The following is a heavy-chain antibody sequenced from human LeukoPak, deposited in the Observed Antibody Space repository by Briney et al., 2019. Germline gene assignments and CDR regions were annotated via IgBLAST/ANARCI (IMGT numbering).Heavy chain of an antibody. CDR1: GYTFTGYY. J-gene: IGHJ6*02. V-gene: IGHV1-2*02. D-gene: IGHD2-2*03. Sequence: GASVKVSCKASGYTFTGYYMHWVRQAPGQGLEWMGWINPNSGGTNYAQKFQGRVTMTRDTSISTAYMELSRLRSDDTAVYYCARDLLDIVVVPAAFFPENYYYYGMDVWGQGTTVTVSS. CDR3: ARDLLDIVVVPAAFFPENYYYYGMDV. CDR2: INPNSGGT.